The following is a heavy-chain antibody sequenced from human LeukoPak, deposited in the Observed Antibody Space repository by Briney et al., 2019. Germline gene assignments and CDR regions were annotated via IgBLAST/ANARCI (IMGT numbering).Heavy chain of an antibody. CDR3: ARVRVADTDAFDI. D-gene: IGHD6-19*01. CDR2: INPNSGGT. V-gene: IGHV1-2*04. CDR1: GYTFTGYY. Sequence: ASVTVSCKASGYTFTGYYMHWVRQAPGQGLEWMGWINPNSGGTNYAQKCQGWVTMTRDTSISTTYMELSRLRSDDTAVYYCARVRVADTDAFDIWGQGTMVTVSS. J-gene: IGHJ3*02.